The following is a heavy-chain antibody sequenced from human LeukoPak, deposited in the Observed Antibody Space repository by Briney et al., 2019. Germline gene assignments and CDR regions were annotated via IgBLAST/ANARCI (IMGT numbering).Heavy chain of an antibody. D-gene: IGHD3-10*01. CDR2: INHSGST. V-gene: IGHV4-34*01. CDR3: ARYYYGSGSYRNWFDP. CDR1: GGSFSGYY. Sequence: SETLSLTCAVYGGSFSGYYWSWIRQPPGKGLEWIGEINHSGSTNYNPSLKSRVTISVDTSKNQFSLKLSSVTAADTAVYYCARYYYGSGSYRNWFDPWGQGTLVTVSS. J-gene: IGHJ5*02.